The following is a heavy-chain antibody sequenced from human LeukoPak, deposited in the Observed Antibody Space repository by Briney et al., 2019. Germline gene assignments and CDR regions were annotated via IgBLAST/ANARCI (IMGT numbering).Heavy chain of an antibody. CDR3: ARGRYDSSGYYY. J-gene: IGHJ4*02. CDR2: ISSSGSTI. CDR1: GFTFSSYE. D-gene: IGHD3-22*01. Sequence: GGSLRLSCAASGFTFSSYEMNWVRQAPGKGLEWVSYISSSGSTIYYADSVKGRFTISRDNAKNSLYLQMNSLRAEDTAVHYCARGRYDSSGYYYWGQGTLVTVSS. V-gene: IGHV3-48*03.